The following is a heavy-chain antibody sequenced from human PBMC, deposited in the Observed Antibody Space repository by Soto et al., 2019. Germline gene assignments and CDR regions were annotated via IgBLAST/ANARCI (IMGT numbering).Heavy chain of an antibody. CDR2: IYYSGST. CDR3: ARVWGGAFDI. D-gene: IGHD3-10*01. Sequence: SETLSLTCTFSVGSVSSGSYYWSWIRQPPGKGLEWIGYIYYSGSTNYNPSLKSRVTISVDTSKNQFSLKLSSVTAADTAVYYCARVWGGAFDIWGQGTVVTVSS. CDR1: VGSVSSGSYY. J-gene: IGHJ3*02. V-gene: IGHV4-61*01.